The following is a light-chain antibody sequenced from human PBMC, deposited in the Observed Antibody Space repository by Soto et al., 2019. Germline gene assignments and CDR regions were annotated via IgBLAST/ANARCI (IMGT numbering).Light chain of an antibody. CDR3: SSKRVSSSLFV. Sequence: QSVLTQPASVSGSPGQSITISCTGTSSDVGAYNYVSWYQHHPGKVPKLLLYEVTNRPSGVSDRLSGSKSGNTASLTISGLQAEDEADYYCSSKRVSSSLFVFGTGTKVTAL. CDR1: SSDVGAYNY. CDR2: EVT. V-gene: IGLV2-14*01. J-gene: IGLJ1*01.